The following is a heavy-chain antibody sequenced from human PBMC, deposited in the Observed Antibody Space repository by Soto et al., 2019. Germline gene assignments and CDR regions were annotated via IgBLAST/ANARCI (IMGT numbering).Heavy chain of an antibody. CDR2: IYPGDSDT. J-gene: IGHJ6*02. V-gene: IGHV5-51*01. Sequence: GVSLKISCKGSGYSFTSYWIGWVRQMPGKGLECMGIIYPGDSDTRYSPSFQGQVTISADKSISTAYLQWSSLKASDTAMYYCARAMVRGKNYYGMDVWGQGTTVTVSS. CDR1: GYSFTSYW. D-gene: IGHD3-10*01. CDR3: ARAMVRGKNYYGMDV.